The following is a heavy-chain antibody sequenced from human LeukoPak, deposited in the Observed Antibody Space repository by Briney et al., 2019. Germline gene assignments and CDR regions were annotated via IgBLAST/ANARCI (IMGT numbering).Heavy chain of an antibody. CDR2: ISYDGSNK. Sequence: PGGSLRLSCAVSGFTFSSYAMHWVRQAPGKGLEWVAVISYDGSNKYYADSVKGGFTISRDNSKNTLYLQMNSLRAEDTAVYYCARDHYDSSGYLLDYWGQGTLVTVSS. CDR3: ARDHYDSSGYLLDY. D-gene: IGHD3-22*01. J-gene: IGHJ4*02. CDR1: GFTFSSYA. V-gene: IGHV3-30*01.